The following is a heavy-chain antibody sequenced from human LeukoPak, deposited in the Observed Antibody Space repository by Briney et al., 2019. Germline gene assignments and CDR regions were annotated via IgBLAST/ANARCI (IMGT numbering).Heavy chain of an antibody. CDR3: AKDLVIAARKGLGFDY. J-gene: IGHJ4*02. D-gene: IGHD6-6*01. V-gene: IGHV3-30*02. CDR1: GFTFSSYG. CDR2: IRYDGSNK. Sequence: PAGGSLRFSCAASGFTFSSYGMHWVRQAPGKGLEWVAFIRYDGSNKYYADSVKGRFTISRDNSKNTLYLQMNSLRAEDTAVYYCAKDLVIAARKGLGFDYWGQGTLVTVSS.